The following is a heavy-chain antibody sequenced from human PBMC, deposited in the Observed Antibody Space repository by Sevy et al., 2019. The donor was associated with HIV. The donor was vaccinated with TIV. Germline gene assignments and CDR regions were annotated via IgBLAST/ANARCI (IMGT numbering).Heavy chain of an antibody. J-gene: IGHJ4*02. V-gene: IGHV1-24*01. Sequence: ASVKVSCKVSGYTLSELSMHWVRLAPGKGLEWMGSFDPEDEETTYAQKFQGRVTMTEDISTDTAYMGLGSLRSEETAVYYCATTKDYYDSSGSPFDYWGQGTLVTVSS. CDR2: FDPEDEET. CDR3: ATTKDYYDSSGSPFDY. D-gene: IGHD3-22*01. CDR1: GYTLSELS.